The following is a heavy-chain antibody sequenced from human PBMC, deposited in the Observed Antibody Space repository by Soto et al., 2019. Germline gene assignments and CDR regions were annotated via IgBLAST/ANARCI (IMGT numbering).Heavy chain of an antibody. CDR1: GYTFNSYG. CDR2: VSAFNGHT. J-gene: IGHJ4*02. D-gene: IGHD3-9*01. V-gene: IGHV1-18*04. CDR3: ARAHFLTGYYRLFDF. Sequence: QVQLVQSGGEVKKPGASVKVSCKASGYTFNSYGIIWVRQAPGHGLEWMGWVSAFNGHTNFAQRFQGRVSMTTDTSTTTAYMELRGLTSDDTAVYYCARAHFLTGYYRLFDFWGQGALVTVSS.